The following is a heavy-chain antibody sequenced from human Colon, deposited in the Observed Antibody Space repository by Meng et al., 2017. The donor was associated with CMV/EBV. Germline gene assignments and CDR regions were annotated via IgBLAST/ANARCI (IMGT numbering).Heavy chain of an antibody. J-gene: IGHJ4*02. CDR2: IYIRGGT. V-gene: IGHV4-4*07. CDR1: GVSFSHYY. CDR3: AVQPCYDGYCYFDY. D-gene: IGHD5-18*01. Sequence: QLQESGPGLVKPSETLSRSFTVSGVSFSHYYWSWIRQPAGKGPEWIGRIYIRGGTNYNPSLKSRVTMSVDTSKNQFSLKLSSVTAADTAVYYCAVQPCYDGYCYFDYWGQGTLVTVSS.